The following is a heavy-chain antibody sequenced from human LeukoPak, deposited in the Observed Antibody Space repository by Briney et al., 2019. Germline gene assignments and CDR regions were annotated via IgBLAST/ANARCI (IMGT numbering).Heavy chain of an antibody. CDR2: ISDTGGRT. V-gene: IGHV3-23*01. J-gene: IGHJ4*02. CDR1: GITLSNYG. Sequence: GGSLRLSCAVSGITLSNYGMTWVRQAPGKGLEWVAGISDTGGRTNYADSVKGRFTISRDNPKNTLYLQMNGLRAEDTAVYFCAKRGVVIRVILVGFHKEAYYFDSWGQGALVTVSS. D-gene: IGHD3-22*01. CDR3: AKRGVVIRVILVGFHKEAYYFDS.